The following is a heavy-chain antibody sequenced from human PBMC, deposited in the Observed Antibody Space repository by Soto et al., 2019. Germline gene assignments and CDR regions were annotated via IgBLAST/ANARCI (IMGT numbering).Heavy chain of an antibody. J-gene: IGHJ2*01. V-gene: IGHV1-3*01. CDR2: INAGNGNT. CDR1: GYTFTSYA. Sequence: QVQLVQSGAEVKKPGASVKVSCKASGYTFTSYAMHWVRQAPGQRLEWMGWINAGNGNTKYSQNFQGRVTITRDTSASTAYMELSSLRSEDTAVYYCARGASLYWYFDLWGRGTLVTVSS. CDR3: ARGASLYWYFDL.